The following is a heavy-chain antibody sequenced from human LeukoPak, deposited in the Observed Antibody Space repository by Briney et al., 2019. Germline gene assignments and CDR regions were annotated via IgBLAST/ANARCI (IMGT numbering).Heavy chain of an antibody. CDR3: ARDKAYKIVVADVDY. V-gene: IGHV3-30-3*01. CDR2: ISYDGSNK. J-gene: IGHJ4*02. D-gene: IGHD3-22*01. CDR1: GFTFSSNW. Sequence: PGGSLRLSCAASGFTFSSNWMHWVRQAPGKGLEWVAVISYDGSNKYYADSVKGRFTISRDNSKNTLYLQMNSLRAEDTAAYYCARDKAYKIVVADVDYWGQGTLVTVSS.